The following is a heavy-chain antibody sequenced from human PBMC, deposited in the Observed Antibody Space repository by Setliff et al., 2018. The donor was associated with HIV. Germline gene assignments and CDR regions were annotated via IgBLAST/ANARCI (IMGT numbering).Heavy chain of an antibody. J-gene: IGHJ6*03. CDR1: GASISNSNSY. CDR2: IYYSGST. V-gene: IGHV4-39*01. CDR3: ARHRDPPGSSWIFYYYYMDL. D-gene: IGHD6-13*01. Sequence: SETLSLTCTVYGASISNSNSYWGWIRQPPGKGLEWIGTIYYSGSTYSNPSLKSRVTMSVDTSKNQFSLRLSSVTAADTGVYYCARHRDPPGSSWIFYYYYMDLWGAGTTVTVSS.